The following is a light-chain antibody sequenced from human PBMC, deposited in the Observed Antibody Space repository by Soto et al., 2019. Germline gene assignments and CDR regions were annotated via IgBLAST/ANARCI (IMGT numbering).Light chain of an antibody. V-gene: IGLV1-40*01. J-gene: IGLJ7*01. CDR1: SSNIGAGYD. CDR2: GNN. CDR3: QSYDSRLSGAV. Sequence: QAVVTQPPSVSGAPGQRVTISCTGSSSNIGAGYDVQWYQQLPGTAPKLLIHGNNNRPSGVPDRFSGSKSGTSASLAITGLQAEDEADYYCQSYDSRLSGAVFGGGTQLTVL.